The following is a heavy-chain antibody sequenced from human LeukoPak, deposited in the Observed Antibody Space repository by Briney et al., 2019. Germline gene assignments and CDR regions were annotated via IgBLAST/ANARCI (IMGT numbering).Heavy chain of an antibody. CDR2: IRYDGTNK. Sequence: GGSLRLSCAASGFTFSSHGMHWVRQAPGKGPEWVAFIRYDGTNKYYADSVKGRFTISRDNSKNTLYLQMNSLRAEDTAVYYCAKDKDSTNWYFDYWGQGTLVTVSS. V-gene: IGHV3-30*02. D-gene: IGHD2-15*01. CDR1: GFTFSSHG. CDR3: AKDKDSTNWYFDY. J-gene: IGHJ4*02.